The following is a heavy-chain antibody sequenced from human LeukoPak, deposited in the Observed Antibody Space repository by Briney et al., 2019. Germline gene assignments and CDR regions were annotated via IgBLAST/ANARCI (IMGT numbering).Heavy chain of an antibody. Sequence: GASVKVSCKASGYTFTSYGISWVRQAPGQGLEWMGWISAYNGNTTYAQKLQGRVTMTTDTSTSTAYMELRSLRSDDTAVYYCARAIGDSNYYYYGMDVWGQGTTVTVS. J-gene: IGHJ6*02. V-gene: IGHV1-18*01. CDR3: ARAIGDSNYYYYGMDV. CDR2: ISAYNGNT. CDR1: GYTFTSYG. D-gene: IGHD3-10*01.